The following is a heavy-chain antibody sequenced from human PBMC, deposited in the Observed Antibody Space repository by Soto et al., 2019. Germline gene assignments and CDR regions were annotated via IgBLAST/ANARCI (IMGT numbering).Heavy chain of an antibody. CDR3: ARPPTANLDAFDI. CDR2: IFYSGST. Sequence: SETLSLTCTVSGGSISSSRYYWGWIRQPPGKGLEWIGSIFYSGSTYHNSSLKSRVTISVDTSKNQFSLKLSSVTAADTAVYYCARPPTANLDAFDIWGQGTMVTVSS. V-gene: IGHV4-39*01. D-gene: IGHD7-27*01. CDR1: GGSISSSRYY. J-gene: IGHJ3*02.